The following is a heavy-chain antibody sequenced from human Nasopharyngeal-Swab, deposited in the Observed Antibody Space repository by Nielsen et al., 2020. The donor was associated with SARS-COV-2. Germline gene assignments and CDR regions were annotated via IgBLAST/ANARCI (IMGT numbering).Heavy chain of an antibody. D-gene: IGHD6-13*01. V-gene: IGHV3-64*02. J-gene: IGHJ4*02. CDR2: ISPNGHST. CDR3: AQWGIAAAGTGFDY. Sequence: WIRQPPGKGLEYVSPISPNGHSTYYADSLRGRFTISRDNSKNTLYLQMGSLRAEDMAVYYCAQWGIAAAGTGFDYWGQGTLVTVSS.